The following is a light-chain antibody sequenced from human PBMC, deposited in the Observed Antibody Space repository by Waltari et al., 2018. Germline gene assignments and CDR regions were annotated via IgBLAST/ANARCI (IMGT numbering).Light chain of an antibody. J-gene: IGKJ4*01. V-gene: IGKV1-33*01. CDR1: QEISNY. Sequence: DIQMTQSPSSLSASVGDRVTITCQASQEISNYLNWYQQKPGKAPMLLIYDESNVETGVPSRFSGSGSGTDFTFTIRSLQPEDIATYYCQQYDNLPLTFGGGTKVEIK. CDR2: DES. CDR3: QQYDNLPLT.